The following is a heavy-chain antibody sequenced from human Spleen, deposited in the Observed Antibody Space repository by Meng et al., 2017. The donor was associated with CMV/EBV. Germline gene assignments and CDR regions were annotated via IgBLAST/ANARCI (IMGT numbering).Heavy chain of an antibody. CDR2: ITRGGVT. CDR1: GASISGASW. J-gene: IGHJ6*02. CDR3: ARGVHSDSHYYGMNV. V-gene: IGHV4-4*02. D-gene: IGHD4-11*01. Sequence: SETLSLTCAVSGASISGASWWSWVRQSPGKGLEWIGKITRGGVTNYNPSLRSRLTISVDESKSQFSLNLTSATAADTAVYYCARGVHSDSHYYGMNVWGQGTTVTVSS.